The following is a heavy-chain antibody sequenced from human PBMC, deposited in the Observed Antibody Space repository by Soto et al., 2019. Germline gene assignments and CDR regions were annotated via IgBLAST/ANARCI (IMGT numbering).Heavy chain of an antibody. D-gene: IGHD3-22*01. CDR2: IYYSGST. CDR3: ARLYYYDSSGSPDY. Sequence: PSETLSLTCTVSGGSISSYYWSWIRQPPGKGLEWIGYIYYSGSTNYNPSLKGRVTISVDTSKNQFSLKLSSVTAADTAVYYCARLYYYDSSGSPDYWGQGTLVTVSS. V-gene: IGHV4-59*01. CDR1: GGSISSYY. J-gene: IGHJ4*02.